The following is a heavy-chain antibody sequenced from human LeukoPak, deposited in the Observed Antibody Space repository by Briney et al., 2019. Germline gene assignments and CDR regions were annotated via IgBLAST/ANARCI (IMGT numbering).Heavy chain of an antibody. CDR3: TRYYYGSGSYYNNWFDP. V-gene: IGHV3-49*04. CDR2: IRSKAYGGTT. J-gene: IGHJ5*02. D-gene: IGHD3-10*01. CDR1: GFTFSSYG. Sequence: SLRLSCAASGFTFSSYGMHWVRQAPGKGLEWVGFIRSKAYGGTTEYAASVKGRFTISRDDSKSIAYLQMNSLKTEDTAVYYCTRYYYGSGSYYNNWFDPWGQGTLVTVSS.